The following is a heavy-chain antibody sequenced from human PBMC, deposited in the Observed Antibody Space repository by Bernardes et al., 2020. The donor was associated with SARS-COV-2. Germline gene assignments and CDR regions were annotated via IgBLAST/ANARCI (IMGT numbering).Heavy chain of an antibody. J-gene: IGHJ4*02. CDR1: GFTFTYYA. CDR3: AKAPSSGSATDYFDS. Sequence: GGERRRACEASGFTFTYYAMGWVRQAPGKGLEWVSLITEDGSDTYYADSVRGRLTISRDNSKNMLYLQMDSLRAEDTAIYYCAKAPSSGSATDYFDSWAKGNLV. V-gene: IGHV3-23*01. D-gene: IGHD6-19*01. CDR2: ITEDGSDT.